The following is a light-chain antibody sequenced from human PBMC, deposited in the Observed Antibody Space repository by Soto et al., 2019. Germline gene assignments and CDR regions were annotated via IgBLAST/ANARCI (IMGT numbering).Light chain of an antibody. CDR3: QPRSNWPPVT. CDR2: DAS. J-gene: IGKJ4*01. CDR1: QSVSSY. Sequence: EIMLTQSPATLSLSPGERATLSCRASQSVSSYLAWYQQKPGQAPRLLIYDASNRATVIPARFSGSGSGTDFTLTICSLEPEDFAIYYCQPRSNWPPVTFGGGTKVEIK. V-gene: IGKV3-11*01.